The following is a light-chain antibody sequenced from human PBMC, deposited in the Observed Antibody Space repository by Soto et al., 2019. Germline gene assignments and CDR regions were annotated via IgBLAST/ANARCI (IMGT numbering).Light chain of an antibody. Sequence: LTQPASVSGSPGQSITISCTGTSSDVGGYNYVSWYQQHPGKAPKLMIYEVSNRPSGVSNRFSGSKSGNTASLTISGLQAEDEADYYCSSYTSSSTLEVFGTGTKVT. J-gene: IGLJ1*01. CDR1: SSDVGGYNY. V-gene: IGLV2-14*01. CDR2: EVS. CDR3: SSYTSSSTLEV.